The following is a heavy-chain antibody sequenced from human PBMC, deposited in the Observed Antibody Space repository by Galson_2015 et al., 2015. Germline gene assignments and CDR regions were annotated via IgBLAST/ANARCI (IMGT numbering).Heavy chain of an antibody. Sequence: SLRLSCAASGFTFSNYNMNWVRQAPGKGLEWVSFISSSSSYIYYADSVKGRFTISRDNAKNSLYLQMNSLRAEDTAVYYCARDYTSGWTIDYWGQGTLVTVSS. D-gene: IGHD6-19*01. J-gene: IGHJ4*02. V-gene: IGHV3-21*01. CDR2: ISSSSSYI. CDR3: ARDYTSGWTIDY. CDR1: GFTFSNYN.